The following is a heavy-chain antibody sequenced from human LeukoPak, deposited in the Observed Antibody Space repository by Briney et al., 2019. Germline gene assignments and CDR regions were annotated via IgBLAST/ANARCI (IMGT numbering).Heavy chain of an antibody. J-gene: IGHJ4*02. CDR1: GGSISSGGYY. D-gene: IGHD3-10*01. CDR3: ARSVGSGSYYTDY. V-gene: IGHV4-30-2*01. CDR2: IYHSGST. Sequence: SSETLSLTCTVSGGSISSGGYYWSWIRQPPGKGLEWIGYIYHSGSTYYNPSLKSRVTISVDRSKNQFSLKLSSVTAADTAVYYCARSVGSGSYYTDYWGQGTLVTVSS.